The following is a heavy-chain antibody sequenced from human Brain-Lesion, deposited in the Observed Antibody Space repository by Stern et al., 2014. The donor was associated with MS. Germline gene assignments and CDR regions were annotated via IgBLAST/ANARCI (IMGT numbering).Heavy chain of an antibody. CDR2: FDPGGGET. Sequence: DQLVESEAEVKKPGASVKVSCKASGYTLTELSMHWVRPAPRKGLEWMGGFDPGGGETNYAHTVPGRVTMTEDTSTTTTYMALRSLRSEDTAVDYCATLSPGAGGNYYRHFDYWGQGTLVTVSS. J-gene: IGHJ4*02. CDR3: ATLSPGAGGNYYRHFDY. V-gene: IGHV1-24*01. D-gene: IGHD1-26*01. CDR1: GYTLTELS.